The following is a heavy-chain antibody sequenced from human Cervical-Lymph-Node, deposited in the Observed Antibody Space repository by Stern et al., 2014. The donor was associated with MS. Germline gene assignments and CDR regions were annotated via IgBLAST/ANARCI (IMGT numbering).Heavy chain of an antibody. V-gene: IGHV4-61*02. D-gene: IGHD2/OR15-2a*01. J-gene: IGHJ5*02. CDR3: ARDFFP. CDR2: IYISGST. Sequence: VQLEESGPGLVKPSQTLTLTCTVSGGSISSGGDYWTWIRQPAGKGLEWIGLIYISGSTNYNPSLRSRVTISADTSKNQISLRLTSVTAADTAVYYCARDFFPWGQGTLVTVSS. CDR1: GGSISSGGDY.